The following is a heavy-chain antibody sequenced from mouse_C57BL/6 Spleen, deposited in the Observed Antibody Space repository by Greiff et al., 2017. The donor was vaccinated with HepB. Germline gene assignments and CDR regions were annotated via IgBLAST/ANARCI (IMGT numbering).Heavy chain of an antibody. Sequence: QVQLQQSGAELVKPGASVKLSCKASGYTFTSYWMHWVKQRPGQGLEWIGMIHPNSGSTNYNEKFKSKATLTVDKSASTAYMQLSSLTSEDSAVYYCARPYGSSPFAYWGQGTLVTVSA. CDR3: ARPYGSSPFAY. V-gene: IGHV1-64*01. CDR1: GYTFTSYW. D-gene: IGHD1-1*01. CDR2: IHPNSGST. J-gene: IGHJ3*01.